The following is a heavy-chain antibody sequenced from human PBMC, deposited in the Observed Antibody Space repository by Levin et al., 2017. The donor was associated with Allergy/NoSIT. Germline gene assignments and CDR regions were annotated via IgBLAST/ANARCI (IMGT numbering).Heavy chain of an antibody. Sequence: GESLKISCAASGFTFSSYGMHWVRQAPGKGLEWVAVISSDGRKKFSADSVKGRFTISRDNSKNTLDLQMNSLRAEDTAVYYCAKDVYGSGWYPLGNDAFEMWGQGTKVSVSS. J-gene: IGHJ3*02. V-gene: IGHV3-30*18. CDR2: ISSDGRKK. D-gene: IGHD6-19*01. CDR1: GFTFSSYG. CDR3: AKDVYGSGWYPLGNDAFEM.